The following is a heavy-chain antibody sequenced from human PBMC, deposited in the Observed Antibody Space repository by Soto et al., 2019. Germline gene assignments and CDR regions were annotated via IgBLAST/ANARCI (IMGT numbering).Heavy chain of an antibody. Sequence: QVQLVQSGAEVKKPGSSVKVSCKASGDTFSSYAISWVRQAPGQGLEWMGGIIPIFGTANYAQKFQGRVTITADESTSTAYMELSSLRSEDTAVYYCARRGSYYYDRSGYYPDYWGQGTLVTVSS. CDR2: IIPIFGTA. CDR3: ARRGSYYYDRSGYYPDY. CDR1: GDTFSSYA. J-gene: IGHJ4*02. V-gene: IGHV1-69*01. D-gene: IGHD3-22*01.